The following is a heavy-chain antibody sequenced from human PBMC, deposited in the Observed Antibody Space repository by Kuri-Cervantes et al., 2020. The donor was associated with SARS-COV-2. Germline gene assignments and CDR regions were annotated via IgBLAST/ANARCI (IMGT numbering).Heavy chain of an antibody. CDR2: INSDGSST. Sequence: GESLKISCAASGFTFSSYWMHWVRQAPGKGLVWVSRINSDGSSTSYADSVKGRFTISRDNAKNTLYLQMNSLRAEDTAVYYCARDHYDFWSGLGYYYYGMDVWGQGTTVTVSS. V-gene: IGHV3-74*01. CDR1: GFTFSSYW. CDR3: ARDHYDFWSGLGYYYYGMDV. D-gene: IGHD3-3*01. J-gene: IGHJ6*02.